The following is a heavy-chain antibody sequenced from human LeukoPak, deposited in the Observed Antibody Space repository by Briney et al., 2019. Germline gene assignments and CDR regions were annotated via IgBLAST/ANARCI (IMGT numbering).Heavy chain of an antibody. J-gene: IGHJ6*03. V-gene: IGHV7-4-1*02. D-gene: IGHD6-13*01. CDR3: ARLGIADYYYYMDV. Sequence: APVKVSCKASGYTFTNYGIIWVRQAPGRGLEWMGWINTNTGNPTYAQGFTGRFVFSLDTSVSTAYLQISSLKAEDTAVYYCARLGIADYYYYMDVWGKGTTVTVSS. CDR2: INTNTGNP. CDR1: GYTFTNYG.